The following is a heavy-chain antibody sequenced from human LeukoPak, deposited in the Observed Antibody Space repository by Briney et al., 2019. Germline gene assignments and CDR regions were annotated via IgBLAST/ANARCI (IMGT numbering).Heavy chain of an antibody. CDR3: ATLKRGSVFGYFNF. CDR2: LRDTEST. J-gene: IGHJ4*02. CDR1: GASISTHY. D-gene: IGHD3-3*01. Sequence: SETLSLICTVSGASISTHYWSWLRQPPGKELEWIAYLRDTESTKDNPSLKSRVALSADTSKNQFSLRLTSVTAADTAIYYCATLKRGSVFGYFNFWGQGLLVTVSS. V-gene: IGHV4-59*11.